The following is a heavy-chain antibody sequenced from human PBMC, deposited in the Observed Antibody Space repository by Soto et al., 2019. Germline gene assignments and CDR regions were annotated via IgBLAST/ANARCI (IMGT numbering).Heavy chain of an antibody. CDR3: AKDHSTFRYGDYVPPDY. CDR2: ISGSGGST. V-gene: IGHV3-23*01. CDR1: GCTFSSYA. D-gene: IGHD4-17*01. J-gene: IGHJ4*02. Sequence: PGGSLRLSCAASGCTFSSYAMSWVRQAPGKGLEWVSAISGSGGSTYYADSVKGRFTISRDNSKNTLYLQMNSLRAEDTAVYYCAKDHSTFRYGDYVPPDYWGQGTLVTVSS.